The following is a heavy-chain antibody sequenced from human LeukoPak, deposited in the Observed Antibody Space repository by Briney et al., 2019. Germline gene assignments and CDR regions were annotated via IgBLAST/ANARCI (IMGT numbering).Heavy chain of an antibody. V-gene: IGHV4-38-2*02. CDR2: IYYSGRT. J-gene: IGHJ4*02. D-gene: IGHD1-7*01. Sequence: SETLSLTCTVSGYSISSGYYWGWIRQPPGKGLEWIGSIYYSGRTYYNPSLKSRVTISVDTSKNQFSLKLTSVTAADTAVYYCARDQGGNYFNWGQGTLVTVSS. CDR3: ARDQGGNYFN. CDR1: GYSISSGYY.